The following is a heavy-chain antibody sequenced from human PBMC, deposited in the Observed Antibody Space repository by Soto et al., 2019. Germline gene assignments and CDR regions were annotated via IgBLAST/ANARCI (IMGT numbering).Heavy chain of an antibody. CDR3: AKEDDNYDFWRAKDY. CDR2: ISGSGGSK. D-gene: IGHD3-3*01. J-gene: IGHJ4*02. CDR1: GFTFSSYS. V-gene: IGHV3-23*01. Sequence: GGSLRLSCAASGFTFSSYSMSWVRQAPGKGLEWVSSISGSGGSKFYADSVKGRFIVSRDNAKNTLFVQMNSLRVEDTAPYDCAKEDDNYDFWRAKDYWGQGTLVTVSS.